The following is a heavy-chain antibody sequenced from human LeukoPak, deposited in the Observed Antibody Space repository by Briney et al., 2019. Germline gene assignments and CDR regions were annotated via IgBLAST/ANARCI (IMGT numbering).Heavy chain of an antibody. V-gene: IGHV3-30-3*01. CDR1: GFTFSSYA. D-gene: IGHD4-17*01. Sequence: GGSLRLSCAASGFTFSSYAMHWVRQAPGKGLEWVAVISYDGSNKYYADSVKGRFTISRDNSKNTLYLQMNSLRAEDTAVYYCAKDPVLSTVTTPNYFDYWGQGTLVTVSS. J-gene: IGHJ4*02. CDR2: ISYDGSNK. CDR3: AKDPVLSTVTTPNYFDY.